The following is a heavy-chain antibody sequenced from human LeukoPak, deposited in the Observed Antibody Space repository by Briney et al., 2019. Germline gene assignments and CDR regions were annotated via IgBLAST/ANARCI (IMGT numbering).Heavy chain of an antibody. D-gene: IGHD1-14*01. CDR1: GYTCTSYD. CDR2: MNPNSGNT. V-gene: IGHV1-8*01. J-gene: IGHJ4*02. CDR3: AREPLRTEHIDY. Sequence: ASVKVSCKASGYTCTSYDINWVRQATGQGLEWMGWMNPNSGNTGYAQKFQGRVTMTRDTSTSTAYMELSSLRSEDSAVYYCAREPLRTEHIDYWGQGTLVTVSS.